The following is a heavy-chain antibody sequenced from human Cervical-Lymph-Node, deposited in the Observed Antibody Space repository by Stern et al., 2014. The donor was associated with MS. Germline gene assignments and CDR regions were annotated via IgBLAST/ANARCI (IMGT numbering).Heavy chain of an antibody. CDR1: GYTFTSYD. J-gene: IGHJ4*02. CDR3: ARAHPKRLPFDY. V-gene: IGHV1-8*01. Sequence: VQLVESGAEVKKPGASVKVSCKASGYTFTSYDINWVRQATGQGLELMGWMNPNSGNTGYAQKFQGRVTMTRNTSISTAYMELSSLRSEDTAVYYCARAHPKRLPFDYWGQGTLVTVSS. CDR2: MNPNSGNT. D-gene: IGHD1-26*01.